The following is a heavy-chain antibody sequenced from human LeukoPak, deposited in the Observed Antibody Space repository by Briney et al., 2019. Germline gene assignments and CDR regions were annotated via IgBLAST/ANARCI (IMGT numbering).Heavy chain of an antibody. CDR3: ARDSVVPAAIGGWYFDL. CDR1: GGSISSGGYY. Sequence: SQTLSLTCTVSGGSISSGGYYWSWIRQHPGKGLEWIGYICYSGSTYYNPSLKSRATISVDTSKNQFSLKLSSVTAADTAVYYCARDSVVPAAIGGWYFDLWGRGTLVTVSS. CDR2: ICYSGST. J-gene: IGHJ2*01. D-gene: IGHD2-2*01. V-gene: IGHV4-31*03.